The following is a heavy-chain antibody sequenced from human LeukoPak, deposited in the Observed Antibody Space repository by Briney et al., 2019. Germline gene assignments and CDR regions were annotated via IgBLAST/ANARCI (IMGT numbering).Heavy chain of an antibody. D-gene: IGHD3-22*01. Sequence: PGGSLRLSCAASGFTFSSYAMSWVRQAPGKGLEWVSAISGSGGSTYYADSVKGRFTIFRDNSKNTLYLQMNSLRAEDTAVYYCGRERFTYDTSGGTDWGQGTLVTVSS. CDR1: GFTFSSYA. J-gene: IGHJ4*02. V-gene: IGHV3-23*01. CDR3: GRERFTYDTSGGTD. CDR2: ISGSGGST.